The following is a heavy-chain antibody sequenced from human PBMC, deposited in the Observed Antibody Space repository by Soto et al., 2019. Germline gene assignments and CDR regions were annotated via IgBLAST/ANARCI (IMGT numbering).Heavy chain of an antibody. CDR2: IYSAGST. D-gene: IGHD2-15*01. CDR3: VRGGGGGLFDP. J-gene: IGHJ5*02. CDR1: GLTVSRTQ. Sequence: GGSLRLSCAVSGLTVSRTQMSWVRQAPGKGLQWVSVIYSAGSTYYANAVKGRFTISRDNAKRSLYLQMVSLTAEDTAIYYCVRGGGGGLFDPWGQGTMVTVSS. V-gene: IGHV3-53*01.